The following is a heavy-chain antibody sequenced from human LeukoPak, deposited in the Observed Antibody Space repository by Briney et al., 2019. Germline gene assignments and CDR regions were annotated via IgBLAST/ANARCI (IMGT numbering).Heavy chain of an antibody. J-gene: IGHJ4*02. CDR2: IRYDGSNQ. D-gene: IGHD5-18*01. CDR3: AKERDTAMVPIDY. V-gene: IGHV3-30*02. CDR1: GVTFSSYG. Sequence: GGTLRLSCAACGVTFSSYGMHGVRQAPGKGGGGVAFIRYDGSNQYYADSGKGRFTISRDNSKTTLYLQMNSLRAEETAVYYCAKERDTAMVPIDYWGQGTLVTVSS.